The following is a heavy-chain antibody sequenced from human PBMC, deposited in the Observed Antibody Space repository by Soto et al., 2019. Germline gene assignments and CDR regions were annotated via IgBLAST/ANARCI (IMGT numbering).Heavy chain of an antibody. Sequence: EVPLLESGGGWVQPGGSLRLSCVASGFTFSDYAMAWVRQAPGKGLEWVSDISGSGGKTYYADSVKGRFTISRDYSKNTLYLQLNSLRAEDTAVYYCAKDRNFWSGYYSSFDYWGQGTLVTVSS. J-gene: IGHJ4*02. CDR1: GFTFSDYA. CDR2: ISGSGGKT. D-gene: IGHD3-3*01. V-gene: IGHV3-23*01. CDR3: AKDRNFWSGYYSSFDY.